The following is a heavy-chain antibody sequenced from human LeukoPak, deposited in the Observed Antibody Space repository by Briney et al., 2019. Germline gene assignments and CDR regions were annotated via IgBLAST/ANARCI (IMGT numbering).Heavy chain of an antibody. Sequence: PGGSLRLSCAASGFTFSSYWMSWVRQAPGKGLEWVANIKQDGSEKYYVDSVNGRLTISRDNAKNSLYLQMDSLRAEDTAVYYCARESEMGITMVRASYYMDVWGKGTTVTVSS. CDR1: GFTFSSYW. D-gene: IGHD3-10*01. CDR3: ARESEMGITMVRASYYMDV. V-gene: IGHV3-7*01. CDR2: IKQDGSEK. J-gene: IGHJ6*03.